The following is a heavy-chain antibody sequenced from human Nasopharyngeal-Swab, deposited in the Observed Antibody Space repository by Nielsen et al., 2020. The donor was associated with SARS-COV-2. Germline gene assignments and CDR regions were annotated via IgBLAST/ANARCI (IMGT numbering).Heavy chain of an antibody. Sequence: GESLKISCAASGFTFSSYGMHWVRQAPGKGLEWVAVIWYDGSNKYYADSVKGRFTISRDNSKNTLYLQMNSLGAEDTAVYYCARSGSSGYGPFDYWGQGTLVTVSS. CDR2: IWYDGSNK. CDR1: GFTFSSYG. V-gene: IGHV3-33*01. J-gene: IGHJ4*02. D-gene: IGHD3-22*01. CDR3: ARSGSSGYGPFDY.